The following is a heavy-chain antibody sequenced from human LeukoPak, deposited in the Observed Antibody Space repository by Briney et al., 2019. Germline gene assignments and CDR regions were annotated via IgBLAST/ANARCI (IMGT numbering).Heavy chain of an antibody. CDR3: AKDGDSGSYLGYFDY. D-gene: IGHD1-26*01. V-gene: IGHV3-53*01. CDR1: GFTVSSNY. J-gene: IGHJ4*02. Sequence: GGSLRLSCAASGFTVSSNYMSWVRQAPGKGLEWVSVIYSGGSTYCADSVKGRFTISRDNSKNTLYLQMNSLRAEDTAVYYCAKDGDSGSYLGYFDYWGQGTLVTVSS. CDR2: IYSGGST.